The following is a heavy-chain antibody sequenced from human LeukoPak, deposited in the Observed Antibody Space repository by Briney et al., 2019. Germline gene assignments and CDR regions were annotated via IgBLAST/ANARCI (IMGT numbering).Heavy chain of an antibody. CDR3: AKDVGKWESLHFFDY. CDR2: ISGSGAST. CDR1: GFTLSTNA. D-gene: IGHD1-26*01. J-gene: IGHJ4*02. V-gene: IGHV3-23*01. Sequence: GGSLRLSCLTSGFTLSTNAMSWVRQASGKGLEWISGISGSGASTYYADSVKGRFTISRDDSRNTLYLQMNSLRGDDTAVYYCAKDVGKWESLHFFDYWGQGTLVTVSS.